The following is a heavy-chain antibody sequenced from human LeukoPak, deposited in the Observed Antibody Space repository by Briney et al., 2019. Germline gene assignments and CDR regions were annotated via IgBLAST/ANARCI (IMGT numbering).Heavy chain of an antibody. CDR1: GFTFSNAW. J-gene: IGHJ4*02. V-gene: IGHV3-15*01. D-gene: IGHD3-10*01. CDR2: IKSKTDGGTT. Sequence: AGGSLRLSCAASGFTFSNAWMSWVRQAPGKGLEWVGRIKSKTDGGTTDYAAPVKGRFTISRDDSKNTLYLQMNSLKTEDTAVYYCTTDLRVLLWFGELLSESIDYWGQGTLVTVSS. CDR3: TTDLRVLLWFGELLSESIDY.